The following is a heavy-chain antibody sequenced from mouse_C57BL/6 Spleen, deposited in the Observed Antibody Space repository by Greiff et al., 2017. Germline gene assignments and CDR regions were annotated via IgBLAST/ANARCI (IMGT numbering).Heavy chain of an antibody. Sequence: QVQLKQPGAELVKPGASVKVSCKASGYTFTSYWMHWVKQRPGQGLEWIGRIHPSDSDTNYNQKFKGKATLTVDKSSSTAYMQLSSLTSEDSAVYYGAPYSPYYAMDYWGQGTSVTVSS. CDR3: APYSPYYAMDY. D-gene: IGHD2-10*02. CDR1: GYTFTSYW. V-gene: IGHV1-74*01. CDR2: IHPSDSDT. J-gene: IGHJ4*01.